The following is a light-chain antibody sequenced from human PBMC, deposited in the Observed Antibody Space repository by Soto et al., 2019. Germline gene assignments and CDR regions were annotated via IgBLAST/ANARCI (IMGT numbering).Light chain of an antibody. CDR1: SSDVGNYNY. J-gene: IGLJ3*02. Sequence: QSVLTQPPSASGSPGQSVTISCTGTSSDVGNYNYVSWYQQYPGKVPKLMIYEVNKRPSGVPDRFSGSKSGNTASPTVSGLQAEDEADYYCSSYAGSNKVFGGGTKLTVL. V-gene: IGLV2-8*01. CDR2: EVN. CDR3: SSYAGSNKV.